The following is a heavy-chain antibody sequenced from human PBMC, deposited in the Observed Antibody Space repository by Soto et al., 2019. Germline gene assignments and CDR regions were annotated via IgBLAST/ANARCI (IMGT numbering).Heavy chain of an antibody. V-gene: IGHV3-33*01. J-gene: IGHJ4*02. D-gene: IGHD3-10*01. CDR1: GFTFSSYG. CDR3: ARDGRFGNYFDY. Sequence: GGSLRLSCAASGFTFSSYGMHWVRQAPGKGLEWVAVIWYDGSNKYYADSVKGRFTISRDNSKNTLYLQMNSPRAEDTAVYYCARDGRFGNYFDYWGQGTLVTVSS. CDR2: IWYDGSNK.